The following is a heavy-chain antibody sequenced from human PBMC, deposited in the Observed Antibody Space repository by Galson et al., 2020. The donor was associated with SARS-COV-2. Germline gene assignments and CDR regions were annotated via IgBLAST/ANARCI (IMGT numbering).Heavy chain of an antibody. CDR3: ARDQDGYNAF. J-gene: IGHJ4*02. CDR2: IKQDGSDR. Sequence: PGGSLRLSCAASGFTFSSYWMSWVRQAPGKGLQWVANIKQDGSDRYYVDSVKGRFTISSDNAKNSVFLQMNSLRAEDTAVYYCARDQDGYNAFWGQGTLVTVSS. D-gene: IGHD5-12*01. V-gene: IGHV3-7*01. CDR1: GFTFSSYW.